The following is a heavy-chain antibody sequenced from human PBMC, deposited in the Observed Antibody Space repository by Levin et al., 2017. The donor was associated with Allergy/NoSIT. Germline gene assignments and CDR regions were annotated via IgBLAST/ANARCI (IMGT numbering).Heavy chain of an antibody. CDR3: ARGLSTDIVAVQAAFDI. J-gene: IGHJ3*02. D-gene: IGHD5-12*01. Sequence: SSETLSLTCAVSGGSISSSNWWSWVRQPPGKGLEWIGEIYHSGSTNYNPSLKSRVTISVDKSKNQFSLKLSSVTAADTAVYYCARGLSTDIVAVQAAFDIWGQGTMVTVSS. CDR2: IYHSGST. CDR1: GGSISSSNW. V-gene: IGHV4-4*02.